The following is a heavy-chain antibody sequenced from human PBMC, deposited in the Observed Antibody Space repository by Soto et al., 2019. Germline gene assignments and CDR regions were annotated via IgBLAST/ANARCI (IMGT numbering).Heavy chain of an antibody. J-gene: IGHJ6*02. CDR1: GGTFSSYA. Sequence: GASVKVSCKASGGTFSSYAISWVRQAPGQGLEWMGGIIPIFGTANYAQKFQGRVTITADKSTSTAYMELSSLRSEDTAVYYCAREGAGIQLWLHYYYGMDVWGQGTTVTVSS. D-gene: IGHD5-18*01. CDR3: AREGAGIQLWLHYYYGMDV. V-gene: IGHV1-69*06. CDR2: IIPIFGTA.